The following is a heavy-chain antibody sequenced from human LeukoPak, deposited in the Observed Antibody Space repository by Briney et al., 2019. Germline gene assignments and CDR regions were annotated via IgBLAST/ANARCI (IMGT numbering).Heavy chain of an antibody. CDR2: IWYDGSNK. CDR3: ARTPTVSLAFDI. CDR1: GFTFSSYG. V-gene: IGHV3-33*01. D-gene: IGHD4-17*01. Sequence: QPGGSLRLSCAASGFTFSSYGMHWVRQAPGKGLEWVAVIWYDGSNKYYADSVKGRFTIPRDNSKNTLYLQMNSLRAEDTAVYYCARTPTVSLAFDIWGQGTMVTVSS. J-gene: IGHJ3*02.